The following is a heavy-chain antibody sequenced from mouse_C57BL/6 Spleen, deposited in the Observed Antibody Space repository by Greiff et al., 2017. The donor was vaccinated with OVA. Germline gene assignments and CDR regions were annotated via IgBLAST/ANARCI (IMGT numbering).Heavy chain of an antibody. CDR1: GYTFTSYD. D-gene: IGHD1-1*01. J-gene: IGHJ1*03. V-gene: IGHV1-85*01. CDR2: IYPRDGST. Sequence: VQLVESGPELVKPGASVKLSCKASGYTFTSYDINWVKQRPGQGLEWIGWIYPRDGSTKYNEKFKGKATLTVDTSSSTAYMELHSLTSEDSAVYFCARRDYGSSYRWYFDVWGTGTTVTVSS. CDR3: ARRDYGSSYRWYFDV.